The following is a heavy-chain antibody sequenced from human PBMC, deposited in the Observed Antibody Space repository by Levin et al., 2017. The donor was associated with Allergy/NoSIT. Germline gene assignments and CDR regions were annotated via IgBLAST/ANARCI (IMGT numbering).Heavy chain of an antibody. CDR1: GFTFSSYG. J-gene: IGHJ4*02. Sequence: GESLKISCAASGFTFSSYGMHWVRQAPGKGLEWVAVISYDGSNKYYADSVKGRFTISRDNSKNTLYLQMNSLRAEDTAVYYCAKETVWFGELGNYYFDYWGQGTLVTVSS. V-gene: IGHV3-30*18. CDR3: AKETVWFGELGNYYFDY. CDR2: ISYDGSNK. D-gene: IGHD3-10*01.